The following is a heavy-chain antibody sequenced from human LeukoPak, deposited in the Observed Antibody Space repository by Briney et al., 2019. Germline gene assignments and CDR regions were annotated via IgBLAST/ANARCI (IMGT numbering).Heavy chain of an antibody. V-gene: IGHV1-18*01. J-gene: IGHJ6*02. CDR1: GYTFTSYG. CDR2: ISAYNGNT. Sequence: ASVKVSCKASGYTFTSYGISWVRQAPGQGLEWMGWISAYNGNTNYAQKLQGRVTMTTDTSTSTAYMELRSLRSDDTAVYYCAREGYDILTGPYYYYGMGVWGQGTTVTVSS. D-gene: IGHD3-9*01. CDR3: AREGYDILTGPYYYYGMGV.